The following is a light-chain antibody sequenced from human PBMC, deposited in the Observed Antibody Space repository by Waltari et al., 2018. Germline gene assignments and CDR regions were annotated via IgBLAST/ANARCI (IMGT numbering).Light chain of an antibody. Sequence: QSALTQPASVSGSPGQSITISCTGTSSDVGGYNYVSWYQQHPGKAPKLMSYEVSNPPSGVSTRFAGSQSGNTASLTFSGLQAEDEADYYCSSYTSSSTVVFGGGTKLTVL. CDR3: SSYTSSSTVV. CDR2: EVS. CDR1: SSDVGGYNY. V-gene: IGLV2-14*01. J-gene: IGLJ2*01.